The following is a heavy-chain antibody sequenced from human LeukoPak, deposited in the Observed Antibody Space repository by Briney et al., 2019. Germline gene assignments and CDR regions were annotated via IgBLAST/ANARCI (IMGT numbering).Heavy chain of an antibody. V-gene: IGHV4-59*08. J-gene: IGHJ4*02. CDR2: IYYSGRT. Sequence: PSETLSLTCTVSGGSISSYYWSWIRQPPGKGLEWIGYIYYSGRTNYNPSLKSRVTISVDTSKNQFSLKLSSVTAADTAVYYCATGYSSSWNFDYWGQGTLVTVSS. D-gene: IGHD6-13*01. CDR1: GGSISSYY. CDR3: ATGYSSSWNFDY.